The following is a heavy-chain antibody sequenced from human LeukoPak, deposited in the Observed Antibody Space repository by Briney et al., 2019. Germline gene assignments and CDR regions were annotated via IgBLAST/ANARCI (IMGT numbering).Heavy chain of an antibody. CDR1: GGSISSSRYY. CDR2: IYYSGST. J-gene: IGHJ4*02. D-gene: IGHD3-10*01. CDR3: ARRYGSGSSGTFDY. Sequence: PSVTLSLTCTVSGGSISSSRYYWSWLRQPPGKGLVWLAYIYYSGSTNYNPSLKSRVTISVDTSKNQFSLKLSSVTAADTAVYYCARRYGSGSSGTFDYWGQGTLVTVSS. V-gene: IGHV4-61*01.